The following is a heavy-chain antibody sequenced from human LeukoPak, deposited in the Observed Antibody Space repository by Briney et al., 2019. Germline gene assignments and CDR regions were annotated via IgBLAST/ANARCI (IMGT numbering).Heavy chain of an antibody. V-gene: IGHV6-1*01. CDR1: GGSVCSTNAA. CDR3: ARSRSSPIGSSYYYYVDV. D-gene: IGHD3-10*01. J-gene: IGHJ6*03. Sequence: SETLSLTCAISGGSVCSTNAAWNWIRQSPWRGLEWLGRTYYRSKCYSDYVVSVRGRLTINPDTSNDQFSLQVNSMTPEDTAVYYCARSRSSPIGSSYYYYVDVWDKGTTVTVSS. CDR2: TYYRSKCYS.